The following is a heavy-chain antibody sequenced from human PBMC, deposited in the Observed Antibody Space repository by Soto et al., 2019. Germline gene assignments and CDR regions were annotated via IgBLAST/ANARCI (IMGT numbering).Heavy chain of an antibody. Sequence: QIQLVQSGAEVKKPGASVKVSCKASGFTFSDYGFSWVRQAPGRGLEWMGWISAFNGETNYTKKSEGRVAMTTDAATTTAYMELRSLTVDDTAVYYCVRDQQWLLPVPLNFDYWGQGTVVTVSS. D-gene: IGHD6-19*01. CDR2: ISAFNGET. V-gene: IGHV1-18*01. CDR1: GFTFSDYG. CDR3: VRDQQWLLPVPLNFDY. J-gene: IGHJ4*02.